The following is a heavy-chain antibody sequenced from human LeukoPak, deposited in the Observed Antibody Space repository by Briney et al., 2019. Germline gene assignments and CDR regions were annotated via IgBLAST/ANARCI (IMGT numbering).Heavy chain of an antibody. D-gene: IGHD2-21*02. CDR1: GFTFSSYG. Sequence: QPGRSLRLSCAASGFTFSSYGMHWVRQAPGKGLEWVAVISSDGSNKYYADSVRGRFTISRDNPKSTLSLQMNSLRGEDTAIYYCAKDTEDIGRCGGDCNYFQHWDHGTLVTVSS. CDR2: ISSDGSNK. V-gene: IGHV3-30*18. CDR3: AKDTEDIGRCGGDCNYFQH. J-gene: IGHJ1*01.